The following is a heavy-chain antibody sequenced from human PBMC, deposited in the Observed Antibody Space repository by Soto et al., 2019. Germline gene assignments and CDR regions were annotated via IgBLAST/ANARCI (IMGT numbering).Heavy chain of an antibody. V-gene: IGHV3-23*01. D-gene: IGHD3-3*01. CDR1: GFTFSSYA. Sequence: EVQLLESGGGLVQPGGSLRLSCAASGFTFSSYAMSWVRQAPGKGLEWVSAISGSGGSTYYADSVKGRFTISRDNSKNTLYLQMNSLRAEDTAVYYCEKVRLLRFSAFDIWGQGTMVTVSS. CDR2: ISGSGGST. CDR3: EKVRLLRFSAFDI. J-gene: IGHJ3*02.